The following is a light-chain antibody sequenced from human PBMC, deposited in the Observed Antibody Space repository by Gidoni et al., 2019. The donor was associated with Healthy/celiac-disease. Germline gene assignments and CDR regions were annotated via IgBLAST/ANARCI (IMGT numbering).Light chain of an antibody. J-gene: IGKJ1*01. CDR1: QSVLYSSNNKNY. Sequence: DIVITQSPDPLAVSLGERATINCKSSQSVLYSSNNKNYLAWYQQKPGQPPKLLIYWASTRESGVPDRFSGSGSGTDFTLTISSLQAEDVAVYYCQQCYSTHWTFGQGTKVEIK. V-gene: IGKV4-1*01. CDR2: WAS. CDR3: QQCYSTHWT.